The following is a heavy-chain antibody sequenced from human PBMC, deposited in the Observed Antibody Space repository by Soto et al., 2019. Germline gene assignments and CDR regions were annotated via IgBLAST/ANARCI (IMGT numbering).Heavy chain of an antibody. Sequence: SETLSLTCTVSGGSISRYYWTWIRQPPGKGLEWIGNIHYTGSTNYNPSLKSRVTMSLGTSKSQFSLKLSSVTAADTAVYYCGRDLSISSTNGPLDPWGHRTLVTVSS. J-gene: IGHJ5*02. CDR3: GRDLSISSTNGPLDP. CDR1: GGSISRYY. CDR2: IHYTGST. D-gene: IGHD2-8*01. V-gene: IGHV4-59*01.